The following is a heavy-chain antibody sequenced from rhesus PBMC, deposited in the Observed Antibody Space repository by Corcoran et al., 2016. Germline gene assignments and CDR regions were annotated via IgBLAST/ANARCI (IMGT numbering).Heavy chain of an antibody. CDR1: VGSFSDSYR. V-gene: IGHV4S10*01. CDR2: INGTTTTT. D-gene: IGHD4-29*01. CDR3: ARLLYGSSLTFDY. Sequence: QVQLQESGPGVVKPSETLSLTFAVSVGSFSDSYRWRWLRQPPGKGLEWIGFINGTTTTTNYNPSLKSRVTISKDTSKNQFSLKLSSVTAADTAMYYCARLLYGSSLTFDYWGPGVLVTVSS. J-gene: IGHJ4*01.